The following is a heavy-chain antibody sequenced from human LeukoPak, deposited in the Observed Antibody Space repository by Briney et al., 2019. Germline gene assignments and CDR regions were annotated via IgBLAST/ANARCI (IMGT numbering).Heavy chain of an antibody. CDR2: ISYDGSDQ. V-gene: IGHV3-30*18. CDR1: GFTFNTYG. J-gene: IGHJ4*02. Sequence: PGGSLRLSCAASGFTFNTYGMHWVRQAPGKGLEWLAVISYDGSDQYYADSVKGRFTISRDNSKKTVYLRMSSLRTDDTAVYYRAKEEDGQKYWRCDSWGQGTRVTVSS. D-gene: IGHD5-24*01. CDR3: AKEEDGQKYWRCDS.